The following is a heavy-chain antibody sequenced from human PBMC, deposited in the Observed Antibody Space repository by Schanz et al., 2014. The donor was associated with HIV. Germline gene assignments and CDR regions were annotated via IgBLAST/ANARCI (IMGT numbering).Heavy chain of an antibody. CDR1: GYSFTTFY. CDR3: ARSASVISSGWCSGNACYSGAFHS. Sequence: QVQLVQSGAELKKPGASVKVSCKTSGYSFTTFYMHWVRQAPGQGLEWMGGIIPIFGTANYAQKFQGRVTIIADESTSTAYMELSNLRSEDTAVYFCARSASVISSGWCSGNACYSGAFHSWGQGSLVIVSS. V-gene: IGHV1-69*01. CDR2: IIPIFGTA. D-gene: IGHD2-15*01. J-gene: IGHJ4*02.